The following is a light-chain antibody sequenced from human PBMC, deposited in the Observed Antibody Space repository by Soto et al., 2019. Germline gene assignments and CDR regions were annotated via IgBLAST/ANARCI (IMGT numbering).Light chain of an antibody. CDR3: SSYTSSSTYV. CDR1: SSDVGGYDF. CDR2: DVS. J-gene: IGLJ1*01. V-gene: IGLV2-14*01. Sequence: QSALTQPASVSGSPGQSITISCTGTSSDVGGYDFVSWYQQHPGKAPKLMIYDVSDRPSGVSNRFSGSKSGNTASLTIFGLQAEDEADYYCSSYTSSSTYVFGSGTKLTVL.